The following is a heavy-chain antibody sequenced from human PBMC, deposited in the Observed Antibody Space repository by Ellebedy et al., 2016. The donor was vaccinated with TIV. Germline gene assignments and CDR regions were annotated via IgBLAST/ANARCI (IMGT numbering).Heavy chain of an antibody. Sequence: PGGSLRLSCGASGFAVSSGAMGWVRQAPGKGLEYVSVIFTDDTAERANSADSVKGRFSISRDISKNTLFLQKNSLGAEDTAVYYCARRTQWLAFESWGQGTLVTVSS. V-gene: IGHV3-53*01. CDR2: IFTDDTAERA. CDR1: GFAVSSGA. D-gene: IGHD6-19*01. J-gene: IGHJ4*02. CDR3: ARRTQWLAFES.